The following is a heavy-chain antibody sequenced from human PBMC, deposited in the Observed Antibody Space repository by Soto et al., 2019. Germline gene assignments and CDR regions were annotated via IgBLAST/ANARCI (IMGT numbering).Heavy chain of an antibody. D-gene: IGHD1-26*01. V-gene: IGHV3-30-3*01. CDR3: ARDGGWELTRIYFDY. CDR1: GFTFSSYA. CDR2: ISYDGSNK. Sequence: GGSLRLSCAASGFTFSSYAMHWVRQAPGKGLEWVAVISYDGSNKYYADSVKGRFTISRDNSKNTLYLQMNSLRAEDTAVYYCARDGGWELTRIYFDYWGQGTLVTVSS. J-gene: IGHJ4*02.